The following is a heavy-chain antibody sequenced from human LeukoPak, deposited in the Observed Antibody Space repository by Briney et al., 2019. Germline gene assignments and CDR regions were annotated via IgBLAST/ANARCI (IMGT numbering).Heavy chain of an antibody. V-gene: IGHV4-61*02. Sequence: KSSQTLSLTCTVSGGSISSGSYYWSWIRRPAGKGLEWIGRIYTSGSTNYNPSLKSRVTISVDTSKNQFSLKLSSVTAADTAVYYCARGLGYYYGMDVWGQGTTVTVSS. J-gene: IGHJ6*02. CDR2: IYTSGST. CDR3: ARGLGYYYGMDV. CDR1: GGSISSGSYY.